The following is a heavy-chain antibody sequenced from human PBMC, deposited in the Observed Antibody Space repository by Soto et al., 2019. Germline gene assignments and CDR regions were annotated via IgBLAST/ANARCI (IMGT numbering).Heavy chain of an antibody. CDR3: ARSSPQQLPNWFDP. CDR2: ISSSSSYI. Sequence: GESLKISCAASGFTFSSYSMNWVRQAPGKGLEWVSSISSSSSYIYYADSVKGRFTISRDNAKNSLYLQMNSLRAEDTAVYYCARSSPQQLPNWFDPWGQGTLVTVSS. J-gene: IGHJ5*02. V-gene: IGHV3-21*01. D-gene: IGHD6-13*01. CDR1: GFTFSSYS.